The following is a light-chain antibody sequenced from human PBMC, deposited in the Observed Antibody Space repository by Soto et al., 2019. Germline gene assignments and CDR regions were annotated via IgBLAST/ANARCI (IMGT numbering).Light chain of an antibody. Sequence: EIVLTQSPGTLSLSPGERATLSCRASQSVSSSYLAWYQQKPGQAPRLLIYGASSRATGIPDRFSGSGSGTDFTLTISSLQSEDFAVYYCQQHDNSPLTFGGGTKVDI. J-gene: IGKJ4*01. V-gene: IGKV3-20*01. CDR2: GAS. CDR3: QQHDNSPLT. CDR1: QSVSSSY.